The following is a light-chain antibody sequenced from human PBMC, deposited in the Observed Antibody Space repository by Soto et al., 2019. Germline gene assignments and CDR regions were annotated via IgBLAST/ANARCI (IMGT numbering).Light chain of an antibody. CDR2: DVS. Sequence: QSALTQPASVSGSPGQSITISCTGTSSDVGGYNYVSWYQQHPGKAPKLMIYDVSDRPSGVSNRFSGSKSGNTASLTISGLQAEDGADYYCSSYTISSTLVFSGGTKVTVL. V-gene: IGLV2-14*01. J-gene: IGLJ2*01. CDR3: SSYTISSTLV. CDR1: SSDVGGYNY.